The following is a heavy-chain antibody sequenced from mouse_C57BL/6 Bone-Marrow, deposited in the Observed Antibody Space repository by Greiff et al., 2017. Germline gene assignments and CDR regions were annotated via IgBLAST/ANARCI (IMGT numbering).Heavy chain of an antibody. CDR2: IHPNSGST. D-gene: IGHD1-1*01. J-gene: IGHJ2*01. CDR1: GYTFTSYW. Sequence: QVQLQQPGAELVKPGASVKLSCKASGYTFTSYWMHWVKQRPGQGLEWIGMIHPNSGSTNYNEKFKSKATLTVDKSSSTAYMQLSSLTSEDSAVYYCARGSYYYYGSDYFDYWGQGTTLTVSS. V-gene: IGHV1-64*01. CDR3: ARGSYYYYGSDYFDY.